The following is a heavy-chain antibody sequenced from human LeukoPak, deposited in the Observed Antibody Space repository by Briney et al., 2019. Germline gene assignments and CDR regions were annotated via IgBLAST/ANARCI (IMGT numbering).Heavy chain of an antibody. D-gene: IGHD2-2*01. CDR2: IRYDGSNK. J-gene: IGHJ4*02. V-gene: IGHV3-30*02. CDR3: ANMTPYCSSTSCSRDY. CDR1: GFTFSSYG. Sequence: GGSLRLSCAASGFTFSSYGMHWVRQALGKGLEWVAFIRYDGSNKYYADSVKGRFTISRDNSKNTLYLQMNSLRAEDTAVYYCANMTPYCSSTSCSRDYWGQGTLVTVSS.